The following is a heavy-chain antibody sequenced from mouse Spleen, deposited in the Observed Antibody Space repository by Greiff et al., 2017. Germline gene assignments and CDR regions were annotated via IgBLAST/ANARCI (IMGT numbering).Heavy chain of an antibody. J-gene: IGHJ2*01. CDR1: GYSITSGYY. V-gene: IGHV3-6*01. CDR3: ARGDGNSYFDY. D-gene: IGHD2-1*01. CDR2: ISYDGSN. Sequence: EVQLQQSGPGLVKPSQSLSLTCSVTGYSITSGYYWNWIRQFPGNKLEWMGYISYDGSNNYNPSLKNRISITRDTSKNQFFLKLNSVTTEDTATYYCARGDGNSYFDYWGQGTTLTVSS.